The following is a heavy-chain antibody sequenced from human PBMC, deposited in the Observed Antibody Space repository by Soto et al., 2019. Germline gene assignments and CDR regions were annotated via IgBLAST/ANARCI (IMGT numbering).Heavy chain of an antibody. CDR2: MNPNSGNT. CDR3: EREPLRGYDSSGSDY. CDR1: GYTYTSYD. D-gene: IGHD3-22*01. Sequence: GASVEASSEASGYTYTSYDINWVRQATGQGLEWMGWMNPNSGNTGYAQKFQGRVTMTRNTSISTAYMELSSLRSEDTAVYYCEREPLRGYDSSGSDYWGQGTLVTVSS. V-gene: IGHV1-8*01. J-gene: IGHJ4*02.